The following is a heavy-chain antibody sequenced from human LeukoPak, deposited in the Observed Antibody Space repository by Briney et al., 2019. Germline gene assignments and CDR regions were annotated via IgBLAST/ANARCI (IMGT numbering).Heavy chain of an antibody. J-gene: IGHJ5*02. CDR1: GGSFSGYY. CDR2: INHSGST. D-gene: IGHD3-10*01. Sequence: SETLSLTCAVYGGSFSGYYWKWIRQPPGKGLEWIGEINHSGSTNHNPSLKSRVTMSVDMSKNQFFLKLSSVTAADTAVYYCARRAYFYASGSLNWFDPWGQGTLVTVSS. CDR3: ARRAYFYASGSLNWFDP. V-gene: IGHV4-34*01.